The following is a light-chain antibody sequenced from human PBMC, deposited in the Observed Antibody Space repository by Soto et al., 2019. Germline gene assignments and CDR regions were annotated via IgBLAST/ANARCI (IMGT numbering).Light chain of an antibody. CDR3: TSYTPTGALV. CDR2: EVR. Sequence: QSALTQPASVSGSPGQSITVSCTGTNTDVGGYNYVSWYQHRPGKAPRLMIYEVRNRLSGVSNRFSGSKSGNTASLTISGLQSEDEADYCCTSYTPTGALVFGSGTKLTVL. J-gene: IGLJ3*02. CDR1: NTDVGGYNY. V-gene: IGLV2-14*01.